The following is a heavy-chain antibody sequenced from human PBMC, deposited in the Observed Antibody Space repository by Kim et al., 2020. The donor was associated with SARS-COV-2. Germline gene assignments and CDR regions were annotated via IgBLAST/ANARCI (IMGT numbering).Heavy chain of an antibody. CDR1: GFGFGTHS. Sequence: GGSLRLSCAASGFGFGTHSMNWVRQAPGKGLEWVSSIGGSTSYIYYADSVKGRFTISRDNAKNSLYLQMNSLRAEDTAVYYCARGGYCTSTSCYVYYYALDVWGRGTTVTVSS. CDR3: ARGGYCTSTSCYVYYYALDV. CDR2: IGGSTSYI. V-gene: IGHV3-21*01. D-gene: IGHD2-2*01. J-gene: IGHJ6*02.